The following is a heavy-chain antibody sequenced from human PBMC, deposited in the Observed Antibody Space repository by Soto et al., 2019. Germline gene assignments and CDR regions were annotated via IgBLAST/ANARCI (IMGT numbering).Heavy chain of an antibody. CDR2: ISGSGGSP. D-gene: IGHD2-2*01. CDR3: AKARCSTTNCYVPDY. Sequence: EVQLLESGGGLVQPGGSLRLSCAASGFTFSTYTMSWVRQAPGKGLEWVSVISGSGGSPSYADSVQGRFTISRDNPKKTLNLQMSSLRVEHRAMYYCAKARCSTTNCYVPDYWGQGTLVTVSS. CDR1: GFTFSTYT. V-gene: IGHV3-23*01. J-gene: IGHJ4*02.